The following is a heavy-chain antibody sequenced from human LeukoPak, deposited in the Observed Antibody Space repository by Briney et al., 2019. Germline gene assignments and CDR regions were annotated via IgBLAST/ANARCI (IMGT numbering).Heavy chain of an antibody. J-gene: IGHJ6*03. CDR2: INLNSGGT. Sequence: AASVKVSCKASGYTFTGYYMHWVRQAPGQGLEWMGWINLNSGGTNYAQKFQGRVTMTRDTSISTAYMELSRLRSDDTAVYYCARDGVVAAGLYYYYMDVWGKGTTVTVSS. D-gene: IGHD2-15*01. CDR1: GYTFTGYY. V-gene: IGHV1-2*02. CDR3: ARDGVVAAGLYYYYMDV.